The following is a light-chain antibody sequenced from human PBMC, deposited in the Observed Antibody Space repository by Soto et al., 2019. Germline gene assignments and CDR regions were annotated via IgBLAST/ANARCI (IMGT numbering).Light chain of an antibody. J-gene: IGLJ2*01. CDR1: SSDVGNYNL. CDR3: CSHAGRRTVI. V-gene: IGLV2-23*01. Sequence: QSVLTQPASVSGSPGQSITISCTGTSSDVGNYNLVSWYQQYPGKAPKLMIYEGNKWPSGVSNRFSGSMSGNTASLTISGLQAEDEADYYCCSHAGRRTVIFGGGTKLTVL. CDR2: EGN.